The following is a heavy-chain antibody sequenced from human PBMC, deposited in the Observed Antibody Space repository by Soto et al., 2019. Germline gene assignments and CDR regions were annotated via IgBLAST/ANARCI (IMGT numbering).Heavy chain of an antibody. V-gene: IGHV3-23*01. J-gene: IGHJ1*01. CDR2: ISDSGGST. Sequence: EVQLLESGGGLVQPGGSLRLSCAASGFTFSSCAMTWVRQAPGMGLQWVSAISDSGGSTYYADSVRGRFTISRDNSKNTLYLELNSLGAEDTAGYYWAKDKPAAGRQGLVPIWGRGTLVTGSS. CDR3: AKDKPAAGRQGLVPI. CDR1: GFTFSSCA. D-gene: IGHD6-19*01.